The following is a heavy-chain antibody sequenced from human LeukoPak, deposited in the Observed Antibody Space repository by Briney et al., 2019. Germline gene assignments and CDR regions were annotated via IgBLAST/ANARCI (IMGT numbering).Heavy chain of an antibody. J-gene: IGHJ4*02. CDR2: IIPIFGTA. D-gene: IGHD5-18*01. Sequence: ASVKVSCKASGGTFSRYAISWVRQAPGQGLEWMGGIIPIFGTANYAQKFQGRVTITADKSTSTAYMELSSLRSEDTAVYYCARGRGYSYGYFAWWGQGTLVTVSS. V-gene: IGHV1-69*06. CDR3: ARGRGYSYGYFAW. CDR1: GGTFSRYA.